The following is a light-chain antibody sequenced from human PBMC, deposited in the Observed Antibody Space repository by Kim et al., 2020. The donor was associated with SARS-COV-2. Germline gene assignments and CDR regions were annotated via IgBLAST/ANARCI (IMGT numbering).Light chain of an antibody. Sequence: SPGERATLSCTASASVGSNYLAWYQQKRGQVPRLLIYGASTRGPGIPGRFSGSGSGADFTLTISRLEPEDFAVYYCQQYGNSPRTFGQGTKVDIK. CDR3: QQYGNSPRT. CDR1: ASVGSNY. J-gene: IGKJ1*01. V-gene: IGKV3-20*01. CDR2: GAS.